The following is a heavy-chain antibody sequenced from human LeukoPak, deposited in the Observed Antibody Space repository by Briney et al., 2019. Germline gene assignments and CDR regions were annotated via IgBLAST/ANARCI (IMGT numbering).Heavy chain of an antibody. CDR3: AGGVVVVAATRNYYYYMDV. CDR2: IIPIFGTA. CDR1: GGTFSSYA. J-gene: IGHJ6*03. D-gene: IGHD2-15*01. Sequence: GSSVKVSCKASGGTFSSYAISWVRQAPGQGLEWMGGIIPIFGTANYAQKFQGRVTITTDESTSTAYMELSSLRSEDTAVCYCAGGVVVVAATRNYYYYMDVWGKGTTVTVSS. V-gene: IGHV1-69*05.